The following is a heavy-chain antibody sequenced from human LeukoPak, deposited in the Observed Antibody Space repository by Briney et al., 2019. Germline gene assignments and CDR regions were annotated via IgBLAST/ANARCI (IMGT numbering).Heavy chain of an antibody. Sequence: GGSLRLSCAASGFTFDDYAMHWVRQAPGKGLEWVSGISWNSGSIGYADSVKGRFTISRDNAKNSLYLQMNSLRAEDTALYYCAKLWNYCDSIDAFDIWGQGTMVTVSS. CDR2: ISWNSGSI. J-gene: IGHJ3*02. V-gene: IGHV3-9*01. CDR1: GFTFDDYA. CDR3: AKLWNYCDSIDAFDI. D-gene: IGHD3-22*01.